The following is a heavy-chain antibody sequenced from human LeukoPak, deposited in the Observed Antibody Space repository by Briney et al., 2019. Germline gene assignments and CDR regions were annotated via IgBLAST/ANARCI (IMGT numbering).Heavy chain of an antibody. CDR3: ARALRGGDYSADY. D-gene: IGHD2-15*01. CDR2: IIPLLGIA. Sequence: ASVNVSCKASGGTFSSYSISWVRQAPGQGLEWMGRIIPLLGIANYDQKFQGRVTITAAKSKSTAYMELSSLRSEDTAVYYCARALRGGDYSADYWGQGTLVTVSS. V-gene: IGHV1-69*04. CDR1: GGTFSSYS. J-gene: IGHJ4*02.